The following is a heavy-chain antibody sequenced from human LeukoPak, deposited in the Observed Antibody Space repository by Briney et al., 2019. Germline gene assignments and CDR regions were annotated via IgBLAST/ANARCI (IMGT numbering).Heavy chain of an antibody. D-gene: IGHD1-26*01. V-gene: IGHV3-64D*09. CDR1: GFIFINFV. CDR3: VGDLSGSYSFDS. Sequence: GGSLRLSCSASGFIFINFVVHWVRQAPGKGLEHVSFISRSGAVTSYADSVRGRFTISRDNSKDTVSLQMSSLRDEDTAMYYCVGDLSGSYSFDSWGQGTLVTVSS. CDR2: ISRSGAVT. J-gene: IGHJ4*02.